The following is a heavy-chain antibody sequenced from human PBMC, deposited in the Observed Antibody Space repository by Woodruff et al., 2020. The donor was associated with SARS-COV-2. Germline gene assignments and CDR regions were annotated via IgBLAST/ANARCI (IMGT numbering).Heavy chain of an antibody. V-gene: IGHV6-1*01. Sequence: YYRSKWYNDYSISVKSRITINPDTSKNQFSLQLNSVTPEDTAVYYCAREEQWLDGFDYWGQGTLVTVSS. CDR2: YYRSKWYN. CDR3: AREEQWLDGFDY. J-gene: IGHJ4*02. D-gene: IGHD6-19*01.